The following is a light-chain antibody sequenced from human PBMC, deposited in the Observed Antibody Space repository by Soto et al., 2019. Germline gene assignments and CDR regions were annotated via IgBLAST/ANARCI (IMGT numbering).Light chain of an antibody. Sequence: DIQMTRSPSSLSASVGDTVTITCRATQVIANYLAWYQQKPGKVPKLLIYEASTLHSGVPSRFSGGASGTNFNLTISSLQAEDVATYYCQKYNRAPLAFGPGTKVDLK. CDR3: QKYNRAPLA. J-gene: IGKJ3*01. CDR2: EAS. V-gene: IGKV1-27*01. CDR1: QVIANY.